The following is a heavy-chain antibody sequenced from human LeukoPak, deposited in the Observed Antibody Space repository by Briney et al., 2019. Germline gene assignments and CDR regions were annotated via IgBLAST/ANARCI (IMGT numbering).Heavy chain of an antibody. J-gene: IGHJ4*02. CDR3: ARDQYCSSTSCYSDY. CDR1: GYTFTSYG. V-gene: IGHV1-18*01. CDR2: ISAYNGNT. D-gene: IGHD2-2*02. Sequence: VASVKVSCKASGYTFTSYGISWVRQAPGQGLEWMGWISAYNGNTNYAQKLQGRVTMTTDTSTSTAYMELRSLRSDDTAVYYCARDQYCSSTSCYSDYWGQGTLGTVSS.